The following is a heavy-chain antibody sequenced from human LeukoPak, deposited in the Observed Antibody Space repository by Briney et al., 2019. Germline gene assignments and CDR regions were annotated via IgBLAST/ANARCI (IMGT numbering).Heavy chain of an antibody. CDR1: GFTFSSYA. Sequence: GGSLRLSCAASGFTFSSYAMSWVRQAPGKGLEWVSAISGSGGSTYYADSVKGRFTISRDNSKNTLYLQMNSLRAEDTAVYYCANFSNYFDWLPVDYWGQGTLVTVSS. CDR2: ISGSGGST. D-gene: IGHD3-9*01. J-gene: IGHJ4*02. CDR3: ANFSNYFDWLPVDY. V-gene: IGHV3-23*01.